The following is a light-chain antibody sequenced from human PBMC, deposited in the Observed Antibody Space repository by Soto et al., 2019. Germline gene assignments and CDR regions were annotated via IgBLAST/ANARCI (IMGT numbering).Light chain of an antibody. V-gene: IGKV1D-16*01. CDR2: ATS. CDR3: QHYNSYSEFT. CDR1: QDVSTW. J-gene: IGKJ3*01. Sequence: DIQMTQSPASVSASVVDRFTITFRASQDVSTWVAWYQRRPGKAPKLLMYATSTLQSGVPSRFSGSGSGTEFTLTIGCLQLDDFATYYCQHYNSYSEFTFGPGTKVD.